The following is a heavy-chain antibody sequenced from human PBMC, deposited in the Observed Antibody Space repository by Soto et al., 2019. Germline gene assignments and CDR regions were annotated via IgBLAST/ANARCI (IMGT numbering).Heavy chain of an antibody. Sequence: ASVKVSCKASGYTFTGYYMHWVRQAPGQGLEWMGWINPNSGGTNYAQRFQGWVTMTRDTSISTAYMELSRLRSDDTAVYYCARALIAVAGHDYYYGMDVWGQGTTVTVSS. V-gene: IGHV1-2*04. CDR1: GYTFTGYY. CDR2: INPNSGGT. J-gene: IGHJ6*02. D-gene: IGHD6-19*01. CDR3: ARALIAVAGHDYYYGMDV.